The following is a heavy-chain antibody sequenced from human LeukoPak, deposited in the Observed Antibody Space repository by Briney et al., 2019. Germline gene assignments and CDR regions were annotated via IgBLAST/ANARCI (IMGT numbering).Heavy chain of an antibody. Sequence: PSETLSLTCTVSGGSIRSSSYYWGWLRQPPGKGLEWIGSIYYSGSTYYNPSLKSRVTISVDTSKNQFSLKLSSVTAADTAVYYCASLLSYYYDSSGQANAFDIWGQGTMVTVSS. J-gene: IGHJ3*02. CDR2: IYYSGST. CDR3: ASLLSYYYDSSGQANAFDI. V-gene: IGHV4-39*01. CDR1: GGSIRSSSYY. D-gene: IGHD3-22*01.